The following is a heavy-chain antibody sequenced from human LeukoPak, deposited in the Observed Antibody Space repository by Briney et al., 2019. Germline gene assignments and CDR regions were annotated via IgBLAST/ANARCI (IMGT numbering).Heavy chain of an antibody. J-gene: IGHJ4*02. Sequence: GGSLRLSCAASGFTFSSYEMNWVRQAPGKGLEWVSYISSSGSTTYYADSVKGRFTISRDNAKNSLYLQMNSLRAEDTAVYYCARAPGGREPPLDYWGQGTLVTVSS. D-gene: IGHD1-26*01. CDR2: ISSSGSTT. CDR3: ARAPGGREPPLDY. V-gene: IGHV3-48*03. CDR1: GFTFSSYE.